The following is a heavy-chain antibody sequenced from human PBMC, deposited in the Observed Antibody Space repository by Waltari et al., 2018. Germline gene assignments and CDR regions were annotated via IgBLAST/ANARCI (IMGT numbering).Heavy chain of an antibody. Sequence: QVQLQQWGAGLLKPSETLSLTCAVYGGSFSGYYWSWIRQPPGKGLEWIGEINHRGSTNYNPSLKSRVTISVDTSKNQFSLKLSSVTAADTAVYYCARGAAAGFAEYFQHWGQGTLVTVSS. CDR1: GGSFSGYY. V-gene: IGHV4-34*01. CDR3: ARGAAAGFAEYFQH. D-gene: IGHD6-13*01. CDR2: INHRGST. J-gene: IGHJ1*01.